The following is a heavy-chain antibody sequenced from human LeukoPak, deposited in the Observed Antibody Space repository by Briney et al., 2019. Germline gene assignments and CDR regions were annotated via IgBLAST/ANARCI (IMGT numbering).Heavy chain of an antibody. V-gene: IGHV3-23*01. CDR2: INDNGAGT. CDR1: GFTFSSYA. CDR3: AKDGHYLVGGLEY. J-gene: IGHJ4*02. Sequence: GGSLRLSCAATGFTFSSYAMSWVRQAPGKGLKWVSTINDNGAGTYYADSVKGRFTISRDNSKNTLYLQMNSLRVDDTALYFCAKDGHYLVGGLEYWGRGTPVTVFS. D-gene: IGHD1-26*01.